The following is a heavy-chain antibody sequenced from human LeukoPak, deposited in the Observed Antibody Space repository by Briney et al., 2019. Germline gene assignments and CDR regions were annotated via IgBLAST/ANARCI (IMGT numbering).Heavy chain of an antibody. CDR2: INPNNNGT. CDR1: GYTFTGYY. V-gene: IGHV1-2*02. D-gene: IGHD1-1*01. J-gene: IGHJ3*01. CDR3: AGGGPLEWAPDAFDL. Sequence: ASVKVSCKASGYTFTGYYIHWVRQAPGQGREWMGWINPNNNGTNYAQKVQERVTMTRDTSIRTAHMGLMRLKSEETAECYWAGGGPLEWAPDAFDLWGQGTMVTVSS.